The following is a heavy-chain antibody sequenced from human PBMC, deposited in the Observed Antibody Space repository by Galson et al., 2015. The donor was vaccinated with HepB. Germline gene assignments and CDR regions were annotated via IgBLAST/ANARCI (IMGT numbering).Heavy chain of an antibody. CDR3: ATDRGTYSFDH. CDR1: GYTFSSYG. Sequence: SVKVSCKASGYTFSSYGFSWVRQAPGQGLEWMGWINTNSGDTNYAERFQGRVILTTDAFTTTAYMDLRSLRSDDTAVYYCATDRGTYSFDHWGQGTLVTVSS. J-gene: IGHJ4*02. V-gene: IGHV1-18*01. D-gene: IGHD3-10*01. CDR2: INTNSGDT.